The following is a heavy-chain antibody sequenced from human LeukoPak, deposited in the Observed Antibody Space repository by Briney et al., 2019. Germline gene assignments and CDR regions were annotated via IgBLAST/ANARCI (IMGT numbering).Heavy chain of an antibody. D-gene: IGHD2-2*01. J-gene: IGHJ6*03. Sequence: ASVEVSCKASGYTFTSYGISWVRQAPGRGLEWMGWISAYNGNTNYAQKLQGRVTMTTDTSTSTAYMELRSLRSDDTAVYYCARAVVPAANKNYYYYYMDVWGKGTTVTVSS. CDR1: GYTFTSYG. V-gene: IGHV1-18*01. CDR3: ARAVVPAANKNYYYYYMDV. CDR2: ISAYNGNT.